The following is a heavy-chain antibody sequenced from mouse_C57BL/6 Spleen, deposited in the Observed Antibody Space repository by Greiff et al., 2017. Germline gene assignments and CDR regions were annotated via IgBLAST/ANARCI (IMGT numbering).Heavy chain of an antibody. Sequence: EVKLMESGGGLVQSGRSLRLSCATSGFTFSDFYMEWVRQAPGKGLEWIAASRNKANDYTTEYSASVKGRFIVSRDTSQSILYLQMNALRAEDTAIYYCARDDGYYGYFDYWGQGTTLTVSS. CDR1: GFTFSDFY. CDR2: SRNKANDYTT. V-gene: IGHV7-1*01. CDR3: ARDDGYYGYFDY. J-gene: IGHJ2*01. D-gene: IGHD2-3*01.